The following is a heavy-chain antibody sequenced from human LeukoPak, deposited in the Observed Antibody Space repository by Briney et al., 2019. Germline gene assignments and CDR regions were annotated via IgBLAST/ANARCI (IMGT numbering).Heavy chain of an antibody. CDR3: ARAHLGYCSSTSCLSFDY. Sequence: GGSLRLSCAASGFTFSSYSMNWVRQAPGKGLEWVSSISSSSSYIYYADSVKGRFTISRDNAKNSLYLQMNSLRAEDTAVYYCARAHLGYCSSTSCLSFDYWGQGTMVTVSS. D-gene: IGHD2-2*01. CDR1: GFTFSSYS. J-gene: IGHJ4*02. CDR2: ISSSSSYI. V-gene: IGHV3-21*01.